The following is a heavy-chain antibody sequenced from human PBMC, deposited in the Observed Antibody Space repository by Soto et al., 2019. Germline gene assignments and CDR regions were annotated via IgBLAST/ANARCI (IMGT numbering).Heavy chain of an antibody. CDR3: ATKTVAGTIVDD. V-gene: IGHV3-53*01. D-gene: IGHD6-19*01. J-gene: IGHJ4*02. Sequence: EVQLVESGGGLIQPGGSLRLSCAASGFTVSSNFMSWVRQAPGKGLEWVSVTYSGGSTYYADSVKGRFTISRDNSKNTLYLQINSLRAEDTAVDYCATKTVAGTIVDDWGQGTLVTVSS. CDR1: GFTVSSNF. CDR2: TYSGGST.